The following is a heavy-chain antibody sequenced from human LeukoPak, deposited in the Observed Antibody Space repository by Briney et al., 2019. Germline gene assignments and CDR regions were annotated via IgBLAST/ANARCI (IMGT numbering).Heavy chain of an antibody. CDR1: GGTFSSYA. D-gene: IGHD4-23*01. CDR2: IIPIFGTA. CDR3: ARAPLHYGGNSWGAFDI. V-gene: IGHV1-69*05. Sequence: ASVKVSCKASGGTFSSYAISWVRQAPGQGLERMGRIIPIFGTANYAQKFQGRVTITTDESTSTAYMELSSLRSEDTAVYYCARAPLHYGGNSWGAFDIWGQGTMVTVSS. J-gene: IGHJ3*02.